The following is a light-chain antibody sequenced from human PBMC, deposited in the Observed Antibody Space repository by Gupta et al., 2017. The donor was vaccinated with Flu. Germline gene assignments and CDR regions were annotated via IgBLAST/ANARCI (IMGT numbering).Light chain of an antibody. CDR2: AAS. CDR1: QTISSTY. V-gene: IGKV3-20*01. J-gene: IGKJ1*01. Sequence: EIVLTQSPGTLSLSPGERATLSCRASQTISSTYLAWYQQKPGQAPRLLMYAASSSATDIPDRFTGSGSGTDFTLTISRLEPEDFAVYYCQQAYSSPQTFGQGTKVEIK. CDR3: QQAYSSPQT.